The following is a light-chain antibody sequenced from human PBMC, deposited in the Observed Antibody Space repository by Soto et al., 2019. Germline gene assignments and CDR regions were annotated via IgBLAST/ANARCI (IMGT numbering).Light chain of an antibody. Sequence: EVVLTQSPGTLSLSPGERATLSCRTSQSVVNYQLAWYRQKPGQAPRLLIYNTFHRATGIPDRFSGSGSGTDFTLTISRLEPEDFAVYFCQQYGSSLITFGQGTRLEIK. CDR2: NTF. J-gene: IGKJ5*01. CDR1: QSVVNYQ. CDR3: QQYGSSLIT. V-gene: IGKV3-20*01.